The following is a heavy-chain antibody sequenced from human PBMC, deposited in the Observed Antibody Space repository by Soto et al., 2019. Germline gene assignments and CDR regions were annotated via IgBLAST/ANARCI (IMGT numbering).Heavy chain of an antibody. V-gene: IGHV1-69*02. CDR2: IIPILGIA. Sequence: GASVKLSCKASGGTFSSYTISWVRQAPGQGLEWMGRIIPILGIANYAQKFQGRVTITADKSTSTAYMELSSLRSEDTAVYYCARHTAMVKNAFDIWGQGTMVTVSS. CDR1: GGTFSSYT. CDR3: ARHTAMVKNAFDI. D-gene: IGHD5-18*01. J-gene: IGHJ3*02.